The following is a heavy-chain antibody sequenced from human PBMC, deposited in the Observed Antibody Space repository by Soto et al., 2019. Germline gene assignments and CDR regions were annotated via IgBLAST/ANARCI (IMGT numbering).Heavy chain of an antibody. CDR3: ARADILTGSLDY. CDR2: XXAGNXNX. V-gene: IGHV1-3*01. CDR1: GYTFSSYA. J-gene: IGHJ4*02. Sequence: ASVKVSCKASGYTFSSYALHLVRQAPGQRLEWMXXXXAGNXNXXXXXXFQGRVTFTRDTSASTAYMELSSLRSEDTAVFYCARADILTGSLDYWGQGTLVTVS. D-gene: IGHD3-9*01.